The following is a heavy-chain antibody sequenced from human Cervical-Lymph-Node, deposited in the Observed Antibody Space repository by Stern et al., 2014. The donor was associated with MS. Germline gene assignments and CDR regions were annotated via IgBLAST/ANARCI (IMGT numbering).Heavy chain of an antibody. CDR3: GRGIKTFDP. D-gene: IGHD5-24*01. CDR2: INPKNGDT. CDR1: GFRFTDYY. Sequence: QMQLVQSGAEVKKPGASVKVSCETSGFRFTDYYIHWVRQAPGQGLEWMGCINPKNGDTHSAQKFQGRVTMTRDTSISTAYMELNSLKSDDTAMYYCGRGIKTFDPWGQGTLVTVSS. J-gene: IGHJ5*02. V-gene: IGHV1-2*02.